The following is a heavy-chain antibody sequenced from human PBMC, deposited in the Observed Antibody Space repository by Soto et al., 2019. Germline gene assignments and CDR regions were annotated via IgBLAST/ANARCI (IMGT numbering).Heavy chain of an antibody. Sequence: PGGSLRLSCVASGFTFSSSWMHWVRQVPGKGLLWLSRINVDGSTTTYADYLKGRFTISRDNAKNTVYLQMNNLRAEDTAVYYCARAGYTSGWYESFDSWGQGTLVNVSS. D-gene: IGHD6-19*01. V-gene: IGHV3-74*01. J-gene: IGHJ5*01. CDR2: INVDGSTT. CDR1: GFTFSSSW. CDR3: ARAGYTSGWYESFDS.